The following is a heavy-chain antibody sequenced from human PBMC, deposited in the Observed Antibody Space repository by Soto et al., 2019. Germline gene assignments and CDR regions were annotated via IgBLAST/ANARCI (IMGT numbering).Heavy chain of an antibody. D-gene: IGHD3-16*01. J-gene: IGHJ6*02. V-gene: IGHV1-8*01. CDR3: ARGNPFNYAGFDV. CDR1: GYTFSDFD. CDR2: MNAKSGDT. Sequence: AHLEQSGAEVKRPGASVTVSCKASGYTFSDFDINWLRQAAGQGPEWMGWMNAKSGDTFSAQRFQGKFSMTWDTSLNTAYMEVGSLTSDDAAIYYCARGNPFNYAGFDVWGQGTTVAVSS.